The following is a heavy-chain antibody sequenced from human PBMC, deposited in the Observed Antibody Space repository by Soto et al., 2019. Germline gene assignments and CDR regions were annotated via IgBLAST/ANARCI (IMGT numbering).Heavy chain of an antibody. Sequence: PSETLSLTCTVSGGSISSGGYYWSWIRQHPGKGLEWIGYIYYSGSTYYNPSLKSRVTMSVDTSKNQFSLKLNSVTAADTAVYYCARGFTIGWYTYYFDLWGQGPLVTVSS. V-gene: IGHV4-31*03. J-gene: IGHJ4*02. D-gene: IGHD6-19*01. CDR3: ARGFTIGWYTYYFDL. CDR2: IYYSGST. CDR1: GGSISSGGYY.